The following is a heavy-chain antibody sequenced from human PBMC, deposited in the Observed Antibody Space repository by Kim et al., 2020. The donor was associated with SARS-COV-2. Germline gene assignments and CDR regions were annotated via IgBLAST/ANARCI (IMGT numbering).Heavy chain of an antibody. CDR2: INAGNGNT. CDR3: ARARGSGSYLGGFDP. D-gene: IGHD1-26*01. J-gene: IGHJ5*02. Sequence: ASVKVSCKASGYTFTSYAMHWVRQAPGQRLEWMGWINAGNGNTKYSQKFQGRVTITRDTSASTAYMELSSLRSEDTAVYYCARARGSGSYLGGFDPWGQGTLVTVSS. V-gene: IGHV1-3*01. CDR1: GYTFTSYA.